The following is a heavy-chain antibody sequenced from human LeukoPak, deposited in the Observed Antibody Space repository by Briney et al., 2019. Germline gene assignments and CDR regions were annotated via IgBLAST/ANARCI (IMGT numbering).Heavy chain of an antibody. CDR2: IKQDGSEK. J-gene: IGHJ4*02. D-gene: IGHD3-9*01. Sequence: GGSLRLSCAASGFTFSSYWMSWVRQAPGKGLEWVANIKQDGSEKYYVDSVKGRFTISRDNAKNSLYLQMNSLRAEDTAVYYCARAPGGILTGYYLDYWGQGTLVTVSS. CDR1: GFTFSSYW. CDR3: ARAPGGILTGYYLDY. V-gene: IGHV3-7*04.